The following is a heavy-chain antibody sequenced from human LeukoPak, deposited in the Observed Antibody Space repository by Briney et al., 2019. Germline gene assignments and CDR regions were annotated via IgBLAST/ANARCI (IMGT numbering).Heavy chain of an antibody. V-gene: IGHV4-30-4*01. J-gene: IGHJ4*02. CDR2: IHHSGNT. CDR1: GGSIGSGDYY. CDR3: ARDVVRDYFDY. Sequence: SETLSLTCTVSGGSIGSGDYYWSWIRQPSGKGLEWIGYIHHSGNTYYNPSLKSRVNISLDTSKNQFSLKLSSGTAADTAVYYCARDVVRDYFDYWGQGTPVTVSS. D-gene: IGHD2-21*01.